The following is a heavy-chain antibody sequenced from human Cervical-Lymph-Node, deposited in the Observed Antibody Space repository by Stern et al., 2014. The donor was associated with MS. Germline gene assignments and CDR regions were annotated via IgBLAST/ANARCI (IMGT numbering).Heavy chain of an antibody. CDR1: GDSISGNY. J-gene: IGHJ5*02. D-gene: IGHD2-15*01. Sequence: QVQLQESGPGLVQPSETLSLTCTVSGDSISGNYWSWIRQPPGKGLEWIGYIYYTGSTSYNPSLKSRVTISIDSSKTQFSLSLNSVTAADTAVYYCARVVVLAGSRWFDPWGQGILVSVSS. CDR2: IYYTGST. CDR3: ARVVVLAGSRWFDP. V-gene: IGHV4-59*01.